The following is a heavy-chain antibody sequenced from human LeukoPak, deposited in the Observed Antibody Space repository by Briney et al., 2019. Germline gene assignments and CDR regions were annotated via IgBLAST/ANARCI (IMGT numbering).Heavy chain of an antibody. V-gene: IGHV3-21*01. Sequence: GGSLRLSCAASGFTFSRYIMNWVRQAPGKGLEWVSSISSSCSYIYYADSVKGRFTISRDNAKNSLYLQMNSLRAEDTAVYYCARGGAMVRGVSPLDYWGQGTLVTVSS. J-gene: IGHJ4*02. CDR1: GFTFSRYI. CDR3: ARGGAMVRGVSPLDY. CDR2: ISSSCSYI. D-gene: IGHD3-10*01.